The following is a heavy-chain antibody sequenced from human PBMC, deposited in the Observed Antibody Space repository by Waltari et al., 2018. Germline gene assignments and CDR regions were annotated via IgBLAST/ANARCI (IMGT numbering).Heavy chain of an antibody. CDR3: AKDESGWFPKGWFDP. Sequence: QLQLVESGGGVVQPGRSLRPSWAASGFTFRNYPMYWVPQAPGKGLEWVALMSYDGSNKHYADSVRGRFTISRDNSKNTLYLQLNNLRAEDTGVYYCAKDESGWFPKGWFDPWGQGTLVTVSS. J-gene: IGHJ5*02. D-gene: IGHD6-19*01. CDR2: MSYDGSNK. CDR1: GFTFRNYP. V-gene: IGHV3-30*14.